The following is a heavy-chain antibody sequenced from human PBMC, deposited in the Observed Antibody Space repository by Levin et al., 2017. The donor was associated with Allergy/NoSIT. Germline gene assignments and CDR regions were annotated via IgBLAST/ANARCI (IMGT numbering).Heavy chain of an antibody. D-gene: IGHD3-10*01. CDR1: GFTFSSYW. V-gene: IGHV3-74*01. J-gene: IGHJ5*02. CDR3: ARGAYGSGSYFIDA. CDR2: INADGSGT. Sequence: GGSLRLSCAASGFTFSSYWMHWVRQAPGKGLVWVSRINADGSGTSYADSVKGRFTISRDNAKNTLYLQMNSLRAEDTAVYFCARGAYGSGSYFIDAWGQGTLVTVSS.